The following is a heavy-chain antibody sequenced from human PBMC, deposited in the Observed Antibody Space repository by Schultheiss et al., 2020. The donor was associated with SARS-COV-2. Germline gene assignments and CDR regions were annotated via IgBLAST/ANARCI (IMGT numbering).Heavy chain of an antibody. CDR2: ISGPGGST. D-gene: IGHD5-24*01. J-gene: IGHJ4*02. Sequence: SCKASGGTFSSYAMSWVRQAPGKGLEWVSAISGPGGSTYLADSVKGRFTISRDNPKNTLNLQMNNLRAEDTAVYYCANVWLQSRARVDYWGQGTLVTVSS. V-gene: IGHV3-23*01. CDR3: ANVWLQSRARVDY. CDR1: GGTFSSYA.